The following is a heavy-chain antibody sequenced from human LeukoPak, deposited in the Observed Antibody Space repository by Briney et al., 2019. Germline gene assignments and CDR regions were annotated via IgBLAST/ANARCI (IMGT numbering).Heavy chain of an antibody. Sequence: GGSLRLSCAASGFTFSSYEMNWVRQAPGKGLEWVSYISSSGSTIYYADSVKGRFTISRDNSKNSLYLQMNSLRGEDTAVYYCARDRGVYSRTLEDWGQGTLVTVSS. CDR3: ARDRGVYSRTLED. V-gene: IGHV3-48*03. CDR1: GFTFSSYE. CDR2: ISSSGSTI. D-gene: IGHD6-13*01. J-gene: IGHJ4*02.